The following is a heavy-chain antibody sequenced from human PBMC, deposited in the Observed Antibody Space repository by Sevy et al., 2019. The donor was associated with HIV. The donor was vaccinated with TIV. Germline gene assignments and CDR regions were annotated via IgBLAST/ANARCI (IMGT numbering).Heavy chain of an antibody. CDR2: FDPEDGET. D-gene: IGHD3-22*01. Sequence: ASVKVSCRVSGYTLTELSMHWVRQAPGKGLEWMGRFDPEDGETIYAQRFQGRVTLTEDISTDTAYMELSSLRSEDSAVDYCAATREYYSDNSGYLDFWGQGTLVTVSS. CDR3: AATREYYSDNSGYLDF. CDR1: GYTLTELS. V-gene: IGHV1-24*01. J-gene: IGHJ4*02.